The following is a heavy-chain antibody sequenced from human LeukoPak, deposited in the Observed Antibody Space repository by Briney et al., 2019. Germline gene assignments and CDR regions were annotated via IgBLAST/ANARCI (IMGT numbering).Heavy chain of an antibody. D-gene: IGHD1-14*01. CDR2: IGPTGFDR. CDR1: GLTFSTSG. V-gene: IGHV3-21*06. Sequence: GGSLRLSCTTSGLTFSTSGFDWVRQAPGKGLEWVASIGPTGFDRYHADSIKGRFTISRDNANNFLYLQMDSLRAEDTAVYYCATETNGRHYDYWGQGTLLTASS. J-gene: IGHJ4*02. CDR3: ATETNGRHYDY.